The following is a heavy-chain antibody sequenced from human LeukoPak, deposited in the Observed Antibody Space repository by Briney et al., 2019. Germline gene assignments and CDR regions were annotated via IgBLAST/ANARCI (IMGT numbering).Heavy chain of an antibody. CDR3: ARTHCGGGSCDTFDP. Sequence: SETLSLTCNVFGVSISNYFWSWLRQPAGKGLEWIGRFYASGTTYYNPPLRSRVTLSIDTSKNHFSLKLTSVTAADTAVYYCARTHCGGGSCDTFDPWGQGTLVTVSS. D-gene: IGHD2-21*01. V-gene: IGHV4-4*07. CDR2: FYASGTT. J-gene: IGHJ5*02. CDR1: GVSISNYF.